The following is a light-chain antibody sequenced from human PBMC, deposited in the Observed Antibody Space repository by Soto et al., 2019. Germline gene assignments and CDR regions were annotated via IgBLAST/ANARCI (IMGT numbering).Light chain of an antibody. CDR2: DVS. CDR1: SSDIGGCDS. CDR3: SSYTDRNNLV. Sequence: QSVLTQSPSASGSPGQSVTISCTGTSSDIGGCDSVSWYQQHPGKAPKVMIYDVSKRPSGVPDRFSGSKSGNTASLTVSALQAEDEADYYCSSYTDRNNLVFGTGTKVTVL. J-gene: IGLJ1*01. V-gene: IGLV2-8*01.